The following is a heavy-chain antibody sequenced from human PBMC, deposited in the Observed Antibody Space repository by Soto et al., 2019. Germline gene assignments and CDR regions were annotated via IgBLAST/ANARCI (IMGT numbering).Heavy chain of an antibody. Sequence: LRLSCAASGFTLSSYAMSWVRQAPGKGLEWVSAISGSGGSTYYADSVKGRFTISRDNSKNTLYLQMNSLRAEDTAVYYCAKDANASGYYTPYSFDYCGQGTLVTVSS. CDR1: GFTLSSYA. CDR2: ISGSGGST. V-gene: IGHV3-23*01. D-gene: IGHD3-3*01. CDR3: AKDANASGYYTPYSFDY. J-gene: IGHJ4*02.